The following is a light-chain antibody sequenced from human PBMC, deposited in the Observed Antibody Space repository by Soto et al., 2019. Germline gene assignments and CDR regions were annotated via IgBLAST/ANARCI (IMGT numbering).Light chain of an antibody. CDR3: HQHNNWPGT. CDR2: YAS. V-gene: IGKV1-5*01. J-gene: IGKJ1*01. CDR1: QSSSSR. Sequence: TPSPITLSASVGGRVTITCRASQSSSSRLAWYQQKPGEAPTLLIYYASTSASGVPARFSGSGSGTEFTLTISSLQPEDFAAYYCHQHNNWPGTFGQGTKVDIK.